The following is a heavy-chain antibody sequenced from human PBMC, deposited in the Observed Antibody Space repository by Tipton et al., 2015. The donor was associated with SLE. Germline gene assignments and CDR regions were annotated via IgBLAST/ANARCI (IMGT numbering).Heavy chain of an antibody. D-gene: IGHD4/OR15-4a*01. CDR2: ILYSGST. V-gene: IGHV4-31*02. J-gene: IGHJ3*02. CDR1: GDSIRDNGDY. CDR3: ASVQMSRVPTGAFDI. Sequence: LRLSCTVSGDSIRDNGDYWSWIRQHPGEGLEWIGDILYSGSTFYNPTLKSRVTISVDTSRNEFSLRLTSVTAADTAMYYCASVQMSRVPTGAFDIWGRGTMVSVSS.